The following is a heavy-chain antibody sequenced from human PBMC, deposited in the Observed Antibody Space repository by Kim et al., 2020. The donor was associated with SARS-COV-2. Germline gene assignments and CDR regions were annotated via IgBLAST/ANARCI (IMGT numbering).Heavy chain of an antibody. CDR2: ISGTGGST. D-gene: IGHD6-6*01. Sequence: GGSLRLSCVPSGFTLSTHAVSWVRQAPGKGLEWVSAISGTGGSTYYAESVKGRFTISRDNSKNTVYLQMNSLTAEDTAVYYCARFITARPWYYYGLDVWG. CDR1: GFTLSTHA. CDR3: ARFITARPWYYYGLDV. V-gene: IGHV3-23*01. J-gene: IGHJ6*01.